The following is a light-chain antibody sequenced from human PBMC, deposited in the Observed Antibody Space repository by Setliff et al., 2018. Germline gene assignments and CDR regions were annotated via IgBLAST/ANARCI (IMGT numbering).Light chain of an antibody. Sequence: QSVLTQPASVSGSPGQSITISCSGTSSDVGSYDLVSWYQQHPGKAPKLIIYNVSGWPSGVSHRFSGSKSDNTASLTISGLQAEDEADYYCNAYTSGSTYVFGTGTKVTVL. CDR3: NAYTSGSTYV. CDR1: SSDVGSYDL. J-gene: IGLJ1*01. V-gene: IGLV2-14*03. CDR2: NVS.